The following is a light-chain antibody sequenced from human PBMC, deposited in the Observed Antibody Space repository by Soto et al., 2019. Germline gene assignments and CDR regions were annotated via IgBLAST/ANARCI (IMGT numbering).Light chain of an antibody. CDR3: AVWDDSLNRLV. J-gene: IGLJ3*02. CDR1: SSNVGGNI. Sequence: QSVVTQPPSASATPGQRVTISCSGSSSNVGGNIVSWYQQLPGTAPKLLIYRNNQRPSGLPDRFSGSKSGTSAFLVISGLQSEDEADYYCAVWDDSLNRLVFGGGTKVTVL. CDR2: RNN. V-gene: IGLV1-44*01.